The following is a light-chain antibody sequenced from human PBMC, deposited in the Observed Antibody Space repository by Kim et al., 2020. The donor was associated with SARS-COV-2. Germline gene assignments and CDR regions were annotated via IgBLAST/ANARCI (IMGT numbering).Light chain of an antibody. Sequence: QSVTISCTGTSSDVGGYKYVSWYQQHPGKAPKLMIYDVSKRPSGVPDRFSGSKSGNAASLTISGLQAEDEADYYCCSYAGSYIFYVFGTGTKSPS. CDR1: SSDVGGYKY. J-gene: IGLJ1*01. V-gene: IGLV2-11*01. CDR3: CSYAGSYIFYV. CDR2: DVS.